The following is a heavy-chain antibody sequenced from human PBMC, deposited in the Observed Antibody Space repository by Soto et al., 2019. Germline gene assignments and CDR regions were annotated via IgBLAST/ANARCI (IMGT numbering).Heavy chain of an antibody. CDR1: GYTFTSYG. CDR3: AREWRYYDKTGMDV. CDR2: ISAYNGNT. J-gene: IGHJ6*02. Sequence: ASVKVSCKASGYTFTSYGISWVRQAPGQGLEWMGWISAYNGNTNYAQKLQGRVTMTTDTSTSTAYMELRSLRSEDTAVYYCAREWRYYDKTGMDVWGQGTTVTVSS. V-gene: IGHV1-18*04. D-gene: IGHD3-22*01.